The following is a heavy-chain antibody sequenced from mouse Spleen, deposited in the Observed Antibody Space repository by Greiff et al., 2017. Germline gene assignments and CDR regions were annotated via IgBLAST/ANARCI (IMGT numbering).Heavy chain of an antibody. J-gene: IGHJ2*01. CDR1: GFTFSAYG. CDR2: ISSGSSTI. V-gene: IGHV5-17*01. CDR3: ARGYFDY. Sequence: EVQRVESGGGLVKPGGSLKLSCAASGFTFSAYGIHWVRQAPEKGLEWVAYISSGSSTIYYADTVKGRFTISRDNAKNTLFLQMTSLRSEDTAMYYCARGYFDYWGQGTTLTVSS.